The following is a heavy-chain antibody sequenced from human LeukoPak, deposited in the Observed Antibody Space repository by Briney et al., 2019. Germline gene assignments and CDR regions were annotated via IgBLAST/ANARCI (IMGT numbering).Heavy chain of an antibody. J-gene: IGHJ4*02. CDR3: AKFGRPAAGTL. D-gene: IGHD2-2*01. CDR1: GGSFSGYY. V-gene: IGHV3-23*01. Sequence: ETLSLTCAVYGGSFSGYYWSWVRQAPGKGLEWVSGISGSGNNTYYTDTVKGRFTISRDNSKNTLYLQMNSLRAGDTAVYFCAKFGRPAAGTLWGQGTLVTVSS. CDR2: ISGSGNNT.